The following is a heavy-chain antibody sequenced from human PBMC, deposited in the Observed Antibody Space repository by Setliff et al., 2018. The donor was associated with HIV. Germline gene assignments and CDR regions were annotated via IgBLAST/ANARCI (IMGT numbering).Heavy chain of an antibody. D-gene: IGHD2-2*01. CDR1: GFTFSSYT. CDR2: ISTSSATK. J-gene: IGHJ3*02. V-gene: IGHV3-48*04. CDR3: ARAALRYCTSTSCPRVDAFDI. Sequence: GGSLRLSCAASGFTFSSYTMHWIRQAPGQGLEWVSYISTSSATKYYADSVKGRFTISRDNAKNSLYLQMNSVRADDTAVYYCARAALRYCTSTSCPRVDAFDIWGQGTMVTVS.